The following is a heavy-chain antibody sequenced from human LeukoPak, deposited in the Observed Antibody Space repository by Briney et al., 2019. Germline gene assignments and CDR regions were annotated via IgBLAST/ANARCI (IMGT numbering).Heavy chain of an antibody. J-gene: IGHJ4*02. CDR3: ARGITMIVVATYYFDY. D-gene: IGHD3-22*01. CDR1: RYTFTGYY. Sequence: ASVKASCEASRYTFTGYYMHRGRPAPGQRLRRMGWINPNSGGPTYAQKFQGRVTMTRDPSISTAYMMLSRLRSDDTAVYYCARGITMIVVATYYFDYWGQGALVTVSS. V-gene: IGHV1-2*02. CDR2: INPNSGGP.